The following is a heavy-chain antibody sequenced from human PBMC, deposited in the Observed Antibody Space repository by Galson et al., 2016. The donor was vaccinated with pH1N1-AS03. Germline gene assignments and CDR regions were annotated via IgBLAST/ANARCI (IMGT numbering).Heavy chain of an antibody. D-gene: IGHD3-16*01. V-gene: IGHV3-30*02. CDR3: VKDQNWAYDF. Sequence: SLRLSCAASGFRFSAHGMHWARQAPGKGLEGVASILSDGNTKWLADSVKGRFTISRDNSKNTLFLQMNSLRPEDTAVYYCVKDQNWAYDFWGQGTLVTVSS. CDR1: GFRFSAHG. J-gene: IGHJ4*02. CDR2: ILSDGNTK.